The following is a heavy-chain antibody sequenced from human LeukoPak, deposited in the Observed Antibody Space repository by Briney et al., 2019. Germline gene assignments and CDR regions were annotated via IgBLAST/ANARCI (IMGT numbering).Heavy chain of an antibody. V-gene: IGHV3-23*01. D-gene: IGHD1-1*01. Sequence: GGSLRLSCAASGFTFSSYAMSWVRQAPGKGLEWVSAISGSGGSTYYADSVKGRFTISRDNSKNTLYLQMNSLRAEDTAVYYCAKVTRAPLRTYYGMDVWGQGTTVTVSS. CDR2: ISGSGGST. CDR1: GFTFSSYA. CDR3: AKVTRAPLRTYYGMDV. J-gene: IGHJ6*02.